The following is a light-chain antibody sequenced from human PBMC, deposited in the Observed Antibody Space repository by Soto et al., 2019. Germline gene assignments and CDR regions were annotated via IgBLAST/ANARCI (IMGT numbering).Light chain of an antibody. Sequence: QSALTQPASVSGSPGQSITISCTGTSSDVGGYNYVSWYQQHPGKAPKLMIYEVSTRPSGVSNRFSGSKSGNTASLTISGLQAEDEADYYCSSYTSSRYVFGTGTKLTVL. CDR3: SSYTSSRYV. J-gene: IGLJ1*01. V-gene: IGLV2-14*01. CDR2: EVS. CDR1: SSDVGGYNY.